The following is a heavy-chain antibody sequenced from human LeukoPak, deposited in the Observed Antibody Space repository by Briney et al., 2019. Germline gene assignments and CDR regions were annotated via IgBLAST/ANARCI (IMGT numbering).Heavy chain of an antibody. CDR1: GFTVTSNY. CDR2: IYTGGST. CDR3: ARGDYDDGGNYFDF. J-gene: IGHJ4*02. D-gene: IGHD4-17*01. V-gene: IGHV3-66*01. Sequence: GGSLRLSCAASGFTVTSNYMNWVRQAPGKGLEWVSVIYTGGSTYYADSVKGRFIISRDNSKNTLYLQMNSLRAEDTAVYYCARGDYDDGGNYFDFWGQGTLVTVSS.